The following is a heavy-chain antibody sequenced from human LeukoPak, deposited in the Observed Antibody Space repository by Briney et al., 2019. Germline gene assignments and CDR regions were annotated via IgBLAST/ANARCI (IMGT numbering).Heavy chain of an antibody. D-gene: IGHD3-10*01. V-gene: IGHV3-23*01. CDR1: GFTFSSYA. CDR3: ARDPEQNYGSGSYYLPGTFDY. J-gene: IGHJ4*02. CDR2: ISGSGGST. Sequence: GGSLRLSCAASGFTFSSYAMSWVRQAPGKGLEWVSAISGSGGSTYYADSVKGRFTISRDNSKNTMYVQMNSLRAGDTAVYYCARDPEQNYGSGSYYLPGTFDYWGQGTLVTVSS.